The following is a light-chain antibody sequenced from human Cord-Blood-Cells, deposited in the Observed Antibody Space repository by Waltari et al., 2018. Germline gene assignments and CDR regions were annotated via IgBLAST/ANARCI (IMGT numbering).Light chain of an antibody. V-gene: IGKV3-20*01. CDR1: ESVSSSY. CDR3: QQYGSSPPIT. Sequence: EIVLTQSPGTLSLSPGERATLSCRASESVSSSYLAWYQQKPGRAPRLLIYGASSRATGIPDRVSGSGSGTDFTLTISRLEPEDFAVYYCQQYGSSPPITFGQGTRLEIK. CDR2: GAS. J-gene: IGKJ5*01.